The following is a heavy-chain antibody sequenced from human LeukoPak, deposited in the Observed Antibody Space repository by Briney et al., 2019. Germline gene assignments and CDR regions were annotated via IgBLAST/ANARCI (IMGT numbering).Heavy chain of an antibody. CDR3: ARESRAGYDDVWESYRYTGLDY. CDR1: GFAFRNYE. CDR2: ISSSGSTI. V-gene: IGHV3-48*03. J-gene: IGHJ4*02. D-gene: IGHD3-16*02. Sequence: GGSLRLSCAASGFAFRNYEMNWVRQAPGKGLEWVSYISSSGSTIYYADSVKGRFTISRDNAKNSLNLQMNSLRAEDTAVYYCARESRAGYDDVWESYRYTGLDYWGQGALVTVSS.